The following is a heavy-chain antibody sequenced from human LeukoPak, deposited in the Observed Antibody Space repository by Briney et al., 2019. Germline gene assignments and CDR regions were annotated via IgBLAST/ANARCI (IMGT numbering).Heavy chain of an antibody. D-gene: IGHD5-24*01. V-gene: IGHV4-59*01. CDR1: GGSISSYH. Sequence: SETLSLTCTVSGGSISSYHWSWIRQPPGKGLEWIGYIYYSGSTNYNPSLKSRVTISVDTSKNQSSLKLSSVTAADTAVYYCARDPITPYGMDVWGQGTTVTVSS. J-gene: IGHJ6*02. CDR3: ARDPITPYGMDV. CDR2: IYYSGST.